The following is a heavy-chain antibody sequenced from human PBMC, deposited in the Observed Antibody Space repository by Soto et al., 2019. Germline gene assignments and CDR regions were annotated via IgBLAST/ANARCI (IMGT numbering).Heavy chain of an antibody. Sequence: GSLRRYFAASGFNFSSYWMHWVRQAPGKGLVWVSRINTDGSSTSHADAVKGRFTTSRDNAKNTLYLQMNSLRAEDTAVYYCATDLLVGATYSLFTSWAQGTLVT. CDR1: GFNFSSYW. CDR3: ATDLLVGATYSLFTS. V-gene: IGHV3-74*01. J-gene: IGHJ4*02. CDR2: INTDGSST. D-gene: IGHD1-26*01.